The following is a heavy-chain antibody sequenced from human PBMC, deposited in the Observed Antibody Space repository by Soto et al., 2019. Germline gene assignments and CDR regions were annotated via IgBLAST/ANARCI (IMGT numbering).Heavy chain of an antibody. J-gene: IGHJ6*02. D-gene: IGHD2-15*01. V-gene: IGHV1-58*01. CDR2: VVVVTDNT. CDR1: GFTFRSSA. CDR3: ATGAYCSGGSCSDYYYYYYGMDL. Sequence: SVKVSCKTSGFTFRSSAVQWVRQARGQRLEWIGWVVVVTDNTNYAQKFQQRVTISSDRSPKTVSMDPSSLTSEDTAVYYCATGAYCSGGSCSDYYYYYYGMDLWDQETTVTVSS.